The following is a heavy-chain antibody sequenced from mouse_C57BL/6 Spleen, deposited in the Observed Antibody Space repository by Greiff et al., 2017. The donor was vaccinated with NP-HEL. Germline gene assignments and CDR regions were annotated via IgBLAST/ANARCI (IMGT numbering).Heavy chain of an antibody. Sequence: VKLQESGPGLVQPSQSLSITCTVSGFSLTSYGVHWVRQPPGKGLEWLGVIWSGGSTDYNAAFISRLSISKDNSKSQVFFKMNSLQADDTAIYYCAKHGLAYWGQGTLVTVSA. V-gene: IGHV2-4*01. CDR3: AKHGLAY. CDR2: IWSGGST. J-gene: IGHJ3*01. D-gene: IGHD1-1*02. CDR1: GFSLTSYG.